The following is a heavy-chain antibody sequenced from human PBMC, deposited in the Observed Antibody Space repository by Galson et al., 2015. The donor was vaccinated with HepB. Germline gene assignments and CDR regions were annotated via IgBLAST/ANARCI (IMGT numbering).Heavy chain of an antibody. J-gene: IGHJ4*02. V-gene: IGHV3-11*06. CDR3: ARVADADYGNHSHFDS. CDR1: GFSFSDYY. D-gene: IGHD4-11*01. Sequence: SLRLSCAASGFSFSDYYMSWIRQAPGKGLEWLSYISSNTINTNYADAVKGRFTVSRDNNKNTITILMNLLSVEDTASYYCARVADADYGNHSHFDSWGQGTLVTVSS. CDR2: ISSNTINT.